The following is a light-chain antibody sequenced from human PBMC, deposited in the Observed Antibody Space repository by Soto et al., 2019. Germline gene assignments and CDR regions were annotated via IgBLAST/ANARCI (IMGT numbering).Light chain of an antibody. CDR1: QSVSSSY. V-gene: IGKV3D-20*02. CDR2: GAS. CDR3: QQRSNWPIT. Sequence: EIGLTQSPGTLSLSPGERATLSCRASQSVSSSYLAWYQHKPGQAPRLLIYGASNRATGIPARFSGSGSGTDFTLTISSLEPEDFAVYYCQQRSNWPITFGQGTRLEIK. J-gene: IGKJ5*01.